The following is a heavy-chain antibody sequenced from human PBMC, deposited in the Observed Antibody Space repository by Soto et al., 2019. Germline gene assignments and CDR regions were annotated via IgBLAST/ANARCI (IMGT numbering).Heavy chain of an antibody. CDR1: GGTFSTYA. V-gene: IGHV1-69*12. CDR3: ASGIQLWLRRINNGYSG. Sequence: QVQLVQSGAEVKKPESSVKVSCKAPGGTFSTYAISWVRQAPGQGLEWMGGIIPMFGTANYAQRFQDRVTIPADESTNTVYMELSSLRSEDTAVYFRASGIQLWLRRINNGYSGWGQGTLVTVSS. CDR2: IIPMFGTA. J-gene: IGHJ4*02. D-gene: IGHD5-18*01.